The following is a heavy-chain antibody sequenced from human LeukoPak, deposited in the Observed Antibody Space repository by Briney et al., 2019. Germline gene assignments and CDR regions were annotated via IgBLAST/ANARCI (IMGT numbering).Heavy chain of an antibody. Sequence: PGGSLRLSFAASGFTFSSHWMNWVRQAPGKGLEGVANIKQDGSEKYYVDSVKGRFTISRDNAKNSLFLQMNSLRAEDTAVYYCAREYSAMVIYYWGQGTLVTVSS. CDR3: AREYSAMVIYY. V-gene: IGHV3-7*01. J-gene: IGHJ4*02. CDR1: GFTFSSHW. CDR2: IKQDGSEK. D-gene: IGHD5-18*01.